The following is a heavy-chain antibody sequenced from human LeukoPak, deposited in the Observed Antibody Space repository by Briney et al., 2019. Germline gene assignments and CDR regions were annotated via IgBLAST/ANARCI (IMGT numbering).Heavy chain of an antibody. V-gene: IGHV3-21*01. CDR1: GFTFSNYS. D-gene: IGHD5-12*01. J-gene: IGHJ6*04. Sequence: GGSLRLSCAASGFTFSNYSMNWVRQAPGRGLEWVSSISSSSIYIYYADSMKGRFTISRDNAKNSLYLQMNSLRAEDTATYYCARGVNGYDSYYYYGLDVWGRGTTVTVSS. CDR2: ISSSSIYI. CDR3: ARGVNGYDSYYYYGLDV.